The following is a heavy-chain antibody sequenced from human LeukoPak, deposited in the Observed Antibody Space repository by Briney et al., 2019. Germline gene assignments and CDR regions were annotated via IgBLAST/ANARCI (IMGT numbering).Heavy chain of an antibody. D-gene: IGHD2-15*01. Sequence: GESLQISCKGSGYSFNTYWIGWVRQMPGKGLEWMGIIYPGDSDTRYSPSFQGQVTISVDKSISTAYLQWSSLKASDTAMYYCARHESLITPHAFDIWGQGTMVTVSS. CDR3: ARHESLITPHAFDI. CDR2: IYPGDSDT. CDR1: GYSFNTYW. V-gene: IGHV5-51*01. J-gene: IGHJ3*02.